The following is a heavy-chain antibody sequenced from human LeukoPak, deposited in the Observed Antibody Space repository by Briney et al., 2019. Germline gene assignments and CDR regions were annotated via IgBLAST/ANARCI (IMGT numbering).Heavy chain of an antibody. Sequence: GGSLGLSCAASGFTFSSYSMTWGRQAPGKGLEYVSSITTTSSYKYSADSVKGRFTISRDNAKNSLYLQMNSLRAEDTAVYYCARLEGNAMTYWGQGTLVTVSS. D-gene: IGHD1-1*01. J-gene: IGHJ4*02. CDR2: ITTTSSYK. V-gene: IGHV3-21*01. CDR3: ARLEGNAMTY. CDR1: GFTFSSYS.